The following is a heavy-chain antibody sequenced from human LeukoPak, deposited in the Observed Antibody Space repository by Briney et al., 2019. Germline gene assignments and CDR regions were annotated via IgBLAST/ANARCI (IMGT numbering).Heavy chain of an antibody. Sequence: SETLSLTCTVSGGSIGGYYWSWIRQPPGKGLEWIAYIYSSGHTNYNPSLKSRVSMSLDTAKNQFALKLTSVTAADTAVYYWARQPFGVPLDIWGPGTMVTVSS. CDR1: GGSIGGYY. CDR2: IYSSGHT. D-gene: IGHD3-10*01. CDR3: ARQPFGVPLDI. V-gene: IGHV4-59*08. J-gene: IGHJ3*02.